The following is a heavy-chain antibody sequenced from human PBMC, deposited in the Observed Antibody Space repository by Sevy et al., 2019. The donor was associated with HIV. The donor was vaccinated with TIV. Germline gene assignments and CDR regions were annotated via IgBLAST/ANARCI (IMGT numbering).Heavy chain of an antibody. J-gene: IGHJ4*02. CDR3: AKVADYYYDVYYFDY. CDR1: GFTISRYG. CDR2: IRYDGSNK. D-gene: IGHD1-26*01. Sequence: GGSLRLSCAASGFTISRYGMHWVRQAPGKGLEWVAFIRYDGSNKYYADSVKGRFTISRDNSKNTLYLQMNSLRAEDTAVYYCAKVADYYYDVYYFDYWGQGTLVTVSS. V-gene: IGHV3-30*02.